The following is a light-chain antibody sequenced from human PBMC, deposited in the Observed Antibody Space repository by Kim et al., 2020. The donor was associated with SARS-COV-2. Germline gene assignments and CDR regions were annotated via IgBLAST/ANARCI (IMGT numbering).Light chain of an antibody. CDR1: SSDVGGYNF. Sequence: GHSFTISCTGGSSDVGGYNFVAWYQQHPGKAPKLMNYDVSKRPSGVSNRFSGSKSGKTASLTISGLQAEDEADYYCCSYTTSSTYVFGTGTKVTVL. CDR3: CSYTTSSTYV. CDR2: DVS. J-gene: IGLJ1*01. V-gene: IGLV2-14*04.